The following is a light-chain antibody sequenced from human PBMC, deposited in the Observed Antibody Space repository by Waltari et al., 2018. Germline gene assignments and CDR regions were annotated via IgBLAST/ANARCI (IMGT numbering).Light chain of an antibody. CDR3: QQYYCRRT. CDR2: WAS. V-gene: IGKV4-1*01. CDR1: EGVLYISNDMDY. J-gene: IGKJ1*01. Sequence: DIVMTHSPDSLAVSLGAGATVNCKSSEGVLYISNDMDYLAWYQQKPGHPPRLLIHWASTLQAGVPDRFSGSGSGTEFPLTISILQAEDVATYFCQQYYCRRTFGQGTKGEI.